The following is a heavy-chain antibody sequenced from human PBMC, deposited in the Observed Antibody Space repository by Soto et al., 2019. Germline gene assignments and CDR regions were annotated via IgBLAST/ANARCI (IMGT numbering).Heavy chain of an antibody. J-gene: IGHJ4*02. CDR3: ARDRDLAGTNFAY. V-gene: IGHV3-30-3*01. CDR1: GFTFSSYA. D-gene: IGHD6-19*01. CDR2: ISYDGSNK. Sequence: QVQLVESGGGVVQPGRSLRLSCAASGFTFSSYAMHWVRQAPGKGLEWVAVISYDGSNKYYADPVKGRFTISRDNSKNTLYLQMNSLRAEDTAVYYCARDRDLAGTNFAYWGQGTLVTVSS.